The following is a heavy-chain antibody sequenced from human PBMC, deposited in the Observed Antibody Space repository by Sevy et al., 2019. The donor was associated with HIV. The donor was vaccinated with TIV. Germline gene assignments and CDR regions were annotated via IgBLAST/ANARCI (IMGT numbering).Heavy chain of an antibody. V-gene: IGHV4-30-4*01. Sequence: SETLSLTCTVSGGSIRSPDHYWTWIRQPPGKGLEWIGYIYYSGLTYYNPSLKSRGSMSIDTSKKQFSMHLTSVTAADTAVYYCARNFSPWLRIGYWGQGMLVTVSS. CDR1: GGSIRSPDHY. CDR2: IYYSGLT. D-gene: IGHD6-19*01. CDR3: ARNFSPWLRIGY. J-gene: IGHJ4*02.